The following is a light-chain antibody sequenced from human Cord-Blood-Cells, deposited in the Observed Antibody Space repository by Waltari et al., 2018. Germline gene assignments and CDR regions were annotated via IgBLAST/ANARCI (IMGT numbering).Light chain of an antibody. V-gene: IGKV3-20*01. CDR2: GAS. J-gene: IGKJ2*01. CDR3: QQYRSSPYT. CDR1: QGVSSSY. Sequence: EIVLTHSPGTLSWSPGERATLSCRASQGVSSSYLAWYQKKPGQAPRLLFYGASTRATGIPDRSSGSGSGTDFTLTISRLEPEDFAVYYCQQYRSSPYTFGQGTKLEIK.